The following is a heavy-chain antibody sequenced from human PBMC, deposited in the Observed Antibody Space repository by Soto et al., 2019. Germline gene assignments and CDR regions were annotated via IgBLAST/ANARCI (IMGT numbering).Heavy chain of an antibody. D-gene: IGHD6-13*01. CDR1: GFTFSRDA. Sequence: QVQLVESGGGVVQPGRSLRLSCAAAGFTFSRDAMHWVRQAPGKGLEWVAVISYDESNKYYADSVKGRFTISRDNSKNTLYLQMNSLRAEDTAVYYCARGAAADEVCLDYWGQGTLVTVSS. CDR2: ISYDESNK. CDR3: ARGAAADEVCLDY. V-gene: IGHV3-30-3*01. J-gene: IGHJ4*02.